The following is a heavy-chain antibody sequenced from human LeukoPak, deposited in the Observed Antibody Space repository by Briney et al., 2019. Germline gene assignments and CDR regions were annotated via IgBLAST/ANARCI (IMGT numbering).Heavy chain of an antibody. CDR1: GYTFTSYG. CDR2: ISAYNGNT. V-gene: IGHV1-18*01. Sequence: ASVKVSCKASGYTFTSYGISWVRQAPGQGLEWMGWISAYNGNTNYAQKLQGRVTMTTDTSTSTAYMELRSLRSDDTAVYYCARAKKYYDFWSGPRDYWGQGTLVTVSS. J-gene: IGHJ4*02. D-gene: IGHD3-3*01. CDR3: ARAKKYYDFWSGPRDY.